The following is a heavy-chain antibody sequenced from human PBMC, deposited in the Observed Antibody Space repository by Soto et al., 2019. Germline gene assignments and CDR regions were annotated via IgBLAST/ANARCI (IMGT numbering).Heavy chain of an antibody. V-gene: IGHV3-9*01. D-gene: IGHD6-13*01. CDR2: INWNSGSI. CDR1: GFTFDDYA. J-gene: IGHJ1*01. CDR3: VKDESINWYSGHFRH. Sequence: GGSLRLSCAASGFTFDDYAMHWVRQVPGKGLEWVSGINWNSGSIGYGDSVKGRFAISRDNAKNSLHLQMSSLSAEDTAFYYCVKDESINWYSGHFRHWGQGTLVTVSS.